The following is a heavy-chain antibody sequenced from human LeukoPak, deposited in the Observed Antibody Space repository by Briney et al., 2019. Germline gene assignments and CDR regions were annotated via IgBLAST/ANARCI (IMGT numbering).Heavy chain of an antibody. V-gene: IGHV3-66*01. Sequence: GGSLRLSCAVSGLTVSRTHMSWVRQAPGKGLEWVSVIYSGGYTYYADSVRGRFTISRDNSKNTVYLQMNSLRAEDTAVYYCARDWLAGNPYHAFDLWGKGTMVTVSS. J-gene: IGHJ3*01. CDR1: GLTVSRTH. CDR3: ARDWLAGNPYHAFDL. D-gene: IGHD3-22*01. CDR2: IYSGGYT.